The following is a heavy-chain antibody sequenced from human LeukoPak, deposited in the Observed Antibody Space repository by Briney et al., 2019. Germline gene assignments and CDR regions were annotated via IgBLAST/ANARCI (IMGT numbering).Heavy chain of an antibody. D-gene: IGHD3-3*01. CDR3: ARDVYPIRFLAQRYYFDY. V-gene: IGHV1-2*06. CDR2: INPNSGGT. Sequence: ASVKVSCKAPGYTFTGYYMHWVRQAPGQGLEWMGRINPNSGGTNYAQKFQGRVTMTRDTSISTAYMELRTLRSDDTAVYYCARDVYPIRFLAQRYYFDYWGQGTLLTVSS. CDR1: GYTFTGYY. J-gene: IGHJ4*02.